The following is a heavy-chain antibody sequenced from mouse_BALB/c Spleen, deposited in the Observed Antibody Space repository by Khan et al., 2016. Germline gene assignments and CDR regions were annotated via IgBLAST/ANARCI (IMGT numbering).Heavy chain of an antibody. Sequence: EVQLQESGPGLVKPSQSLSLTCSVTGYSITSGYYWNWIRQFPGNKLEWMGYISYDGSNNYKPSLKNRISITRDTSKNQFFLKLNSVTTEDTATYYFALRFDYWGQCTTLTVSS. CDR3: ALRFDY. CDR1: GYSITSGYY. V-gene: IGHV3-6*02. CDR2: ISYDGSN. J-gene: IGHJ2*01. D-gene: IGHD1-1*01.